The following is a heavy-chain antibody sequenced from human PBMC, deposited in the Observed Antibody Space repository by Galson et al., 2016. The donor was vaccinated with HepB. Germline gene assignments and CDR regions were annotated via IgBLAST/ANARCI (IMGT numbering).Heavy chain of an antibody. CDR1: GFSFSDYY. Sequence: SLRLSCAASGFSFSDYYMSWNRQAPGKGLEWVSYISSDGNSIYYADSVKGRFTISRDNSKNTLYLQMNSLRAEDTAVYYWARPWIADYYDRRALDIWGQGTMVTVSS. V-gene: IGHV3-11*04. J-gene: IGHJ3*02. CDR2: ISSDGNSI. D-gene: IGHD3-22*01. CDR3: ARPWIADYYDRRALDI.